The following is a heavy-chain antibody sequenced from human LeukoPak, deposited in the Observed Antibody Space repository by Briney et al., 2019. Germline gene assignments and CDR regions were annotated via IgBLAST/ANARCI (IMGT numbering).Heavy chain of an antibody. J-gene: IGHJ4*02. CDR2: ISYDGSNK. D-gene: IGHD6-19*01. CDR3: AIGLVRGNFDY. Sequence: GGSLRLSCAASGLTFSSYSMHWVRQAPGKGLEWVAVISYDGSNKYYADSVKGRFTISRDNSKNTLYLQMNSLRAEDTAVYYCAIGLVRGNFDYWGQGTLVTVSS. V-gene: IGHV3-30*03. CDR1: GLTFSSYS.